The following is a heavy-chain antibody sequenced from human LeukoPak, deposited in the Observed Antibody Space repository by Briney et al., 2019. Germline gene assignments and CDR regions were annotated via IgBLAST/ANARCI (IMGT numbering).Heavy chain of an antibody. J-gene: IGHJ5*02. CDR3: ARVSGDYVWGSYRLNWFDP. Sequence: SQTLSLTCTVSGGSISSYYWSWIRQPPGKGLEWIGYIYYSGSTNYNPSLKSRVTISVDTSKNQFSLKLSSVTAADTAVYYCARVSGDYVWGSYRLNWFDPWGQGTLVTVSS. CDR2: IYYSGST. V-gene: IGHV4-59*01. D-gene: IGHD3-16*02. CDR1: GGSISSYY.